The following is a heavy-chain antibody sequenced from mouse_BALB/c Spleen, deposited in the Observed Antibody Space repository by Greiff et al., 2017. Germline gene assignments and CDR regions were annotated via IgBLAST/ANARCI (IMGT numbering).Heavy chain of an antibody. CDR2: INPSNGGT. CDR1: GYTFTSYY. CDR3: ARWNYYGKNYYAMDY. Sequence: QVQLQQSGAELVKPGASVKLSCKASGYTFTSYYMYWVKQRPGQGLEWIGEINPSNGGTNYNGKFKGKATLTADKSSSTAYMQLSSLTSEDSAVYFCARWNYYGKNYYAMDYWGQGTSVTVSS. D-gene: IGHD1-1*01. V-gene: IGHV1-53*01. J-gene: IGHJ4*01.